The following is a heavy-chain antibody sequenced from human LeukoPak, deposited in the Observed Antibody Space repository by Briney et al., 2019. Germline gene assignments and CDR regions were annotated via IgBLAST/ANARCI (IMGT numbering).Heavy chain of an antibody. J-gene: IGHJ4*02. D-gene: IGHD6-19*01. Sequence: GGSLRLSCEGSAFIFSGHWRNWVRQTPGKGLEWVASIKEDGSERQYVDSVKGRFSISRDNTKGSLFLQLNSLRAEDTAVYYCARDRQQWLAELTPNYFDYWGQGTLVTVSS. CDR2: IKEDGSER. CDR3: ARDRQQWLAELTPNYFDY. V-gene: IGHV3-7*03. CDR1: AFIFSGHW.